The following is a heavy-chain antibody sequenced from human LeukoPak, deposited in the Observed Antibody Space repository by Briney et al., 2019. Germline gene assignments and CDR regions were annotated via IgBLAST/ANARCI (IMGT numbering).Heavy chain of an antibody. D-gene: IGHD5-12*01. CDR2: INSDGSST. J-gene: IGHJ4*02. CDR1: GFTFSSYW. V-gene: IGHV3-74*01. CDR3: ARGGYDLCFDY. Sequence: PGGSLRLSCAASGFTFSSYWMHWVRQAPGKGLAWVSRINSDGSSTSYADSVKGRFTISRDNAKNTLYLQMNSLRAEDTAVYYCARGGYDLCFDYWGQGTLVTVSS.